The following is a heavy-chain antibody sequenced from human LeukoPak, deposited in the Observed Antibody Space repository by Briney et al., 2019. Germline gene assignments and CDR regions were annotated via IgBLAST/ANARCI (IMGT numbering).Heavy chain of an antibody. CDR1: GFTFSSYA. CDR3: ARDRTTYYYGSGSTGGDY. J-gene: IGHJ4*02. Sequence: GGSLRLSCAASGFTFSSYAMSWVRQAPGKGLEWVSAISGSGGSTYYADSVKGRFTISRDNSKNTLYLQMNSLRAEDTAVYYCARDRTTYYYGSGSTGGDYWGQGTLVTVSS. CDR2: ISGSGGST. D-gene: IGHD3-10*01. V-gene: IGHV3-23*01.